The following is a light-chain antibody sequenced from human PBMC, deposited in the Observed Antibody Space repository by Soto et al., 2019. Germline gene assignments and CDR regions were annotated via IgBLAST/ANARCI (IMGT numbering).Light chain of an antibody. CDR2: GAS. CDR1: QSVGSN. J-gene: IGKJ1*01. CDR3: QQNNNLPPDRT. Sequence: EIVMTQSPATLSVSPGERATLSCRASQSVGSNLAWYQQKPGQAPRLLIYGASTSATGIPASFSGSASGTDFNLTISSLQAQNLAIYSCQQNNNLPPDRTFGQGTK. V-gene: IGKV3-15*01.